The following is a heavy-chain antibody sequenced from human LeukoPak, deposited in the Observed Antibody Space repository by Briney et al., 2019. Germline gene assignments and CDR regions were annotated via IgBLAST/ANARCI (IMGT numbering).Heavy chain of an antibody. D-gene: IGHD6-19*01. Sequence: PSGTLSLSCTASGDSISRYYWNWIRQPPGKGLEWIWHIHYSGGTNYNPSLKSRVTISVDRSKSEFSLKLSSVTPADAAVYYCARAASRYRGVYYFDNWGQGTLVTVSS. J-gene: IGHJ4*02. V-gene: IGHV4-59*01. CDR2: IHYSGGT. CDR1: GDSISRYY. CDR3: ARAASRYRGVYYFDN.